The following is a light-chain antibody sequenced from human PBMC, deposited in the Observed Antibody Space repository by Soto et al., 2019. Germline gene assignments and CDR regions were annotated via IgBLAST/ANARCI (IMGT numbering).Light chain of an antibody. CDR1: QRISAW. V-gene: IGKV1-5*03. Sequence: DIQMTQSPSTLSASVGDRVTMTCRASQRISAWLAWYQQKPGRDPKLLMYQASSLKNGVPPRFSGSGSGTEFTLTISSLQPDDFATYYCQQYNSYPPTFGGGTRIEIK. CDR3: QQYNSYPPT. CDR2: QAS. J-gene: IGKJ4*01.